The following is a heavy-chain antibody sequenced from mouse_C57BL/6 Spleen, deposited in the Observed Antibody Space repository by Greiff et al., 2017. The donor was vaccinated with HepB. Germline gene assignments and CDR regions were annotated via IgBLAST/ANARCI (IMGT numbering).Heavy chain of an antibody. CDR1: GFSFNTYA. CDR2: IRSKSNNYAT. J-gene: IGHJ4*01. V-gene: IGHV10-1*01. Sequence: EVKVEESGGGLVQPQGSLKLSCAASGFSFNTYAMNWVRQAPGKGLEWVARIRSKSNNYATYYADSVKDRFTISRDDSESMLYLQMNNLKTEDTAMYYCVRHGGYYYAMDYWGQGTSVTVSS. CDR3: VRHGGYYYAMDY.